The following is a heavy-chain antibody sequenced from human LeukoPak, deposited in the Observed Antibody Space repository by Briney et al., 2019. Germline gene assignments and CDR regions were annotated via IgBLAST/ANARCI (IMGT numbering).Heavy chain of an antibody. D-gene: IGHD5-18*01. J-gene: IGHJ4*02. Sequence: PGGSLRLSCAASGFTFSSYWMHWVRQAPGKGLVWVSRINSDGSSTSYADSVKGRFTTSRDNAKNTLYLQMNSLRAEDTAVYYCASLHLYSYGSPFDYWGQGTLVTVSS. CDR2: INSDGSST. V-gene: IGHV3-74*01. CDR3: ASLHLYSYGSPFDY. CDR1: GFTFSSYW.